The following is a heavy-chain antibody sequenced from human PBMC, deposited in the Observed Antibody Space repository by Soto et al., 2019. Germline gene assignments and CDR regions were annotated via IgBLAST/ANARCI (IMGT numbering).Heavy chain of an antibody. J-gene: IGHJ3*02. CDR2: ISAYNGNT. CDR1: GYTFTSYG. V-gene: IGHV1-18*01. Sequence: ASVKVSCKASGYTFTSYGISWVRQAPGQGLEWMGWISAYNGNTNYAQKLQGRVTMTTDTSTSTAYMELRSLRSDDTAVYYCARVVWFGELLPSDAFDIWAKGQWSPSPQ. CDR3: ARVVWFGELLPSDAFDI. D-gene: IGHD3-10*01.